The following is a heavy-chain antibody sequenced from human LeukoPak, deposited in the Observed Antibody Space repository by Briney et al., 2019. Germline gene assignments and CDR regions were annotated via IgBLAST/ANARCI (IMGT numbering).Heavy chain of an antibody. CDR3: AKSLRSVTMVRGVISQNDAFDI. Sequence: PGRALRLSCAASGFTFSSYGMHWVRQAPGKGLEWVAVISYDGSNKYYADSVKGRFTISRDNSKNTLYLQMNSLRAEDTAVYYCAKSLRSVTMVRGVISQNDAFDIWGQGTMVTVSS. V-gene: IGHV3-30*18. J-gene: IGHJ3*02. D-gene: IGHD3-10*01. CDR2: ISYDGSNK. CDR1: GFTFSSYG.